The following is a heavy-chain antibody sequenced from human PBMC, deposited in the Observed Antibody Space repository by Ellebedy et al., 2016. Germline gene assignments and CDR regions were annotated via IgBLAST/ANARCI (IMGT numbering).Heavy chain of an antibody. D-gene: IGHD4-11*01. Sequence: SGPTLVKPRQTLTLTCTFSGFSLDTGAVVVGWIRQPPGMALEWLAFTYGNDDKRYNPSLKSRLTITRDTSKNQVVLTMTNMDPVDTGTYFCAHRTTVTSVDYWGQGTLVTVSS. V-gene: IGHV2-5*01. J-gene: IGHJ4*02. CDR1: GFSLDTGAVV. CDR3: AHRTTVTSVDY. CDR2: TYGNDDK.